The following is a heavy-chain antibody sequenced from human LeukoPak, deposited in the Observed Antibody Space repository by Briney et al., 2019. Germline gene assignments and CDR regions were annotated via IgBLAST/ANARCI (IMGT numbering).Heavy chain of an antibody. D-gene: IGHD5-12*01. CDR2: INSDGSST. CDR1: GFTFSSYW. V-gene: IGHV3-74*01. J-gene: IGHJ4*02. CDR3: ARGRFWYSGYDNVDY. Sequence: GGSPRLSCAASGFTFSSYWMPWVRQAPGKGLVWVSRINSDGSSTSYADSVKGRFTISRDNAKNTLYLQMNSLRAEDTAVYYCARGRFWYSGYDNVDYWGQGTLVTVSS.